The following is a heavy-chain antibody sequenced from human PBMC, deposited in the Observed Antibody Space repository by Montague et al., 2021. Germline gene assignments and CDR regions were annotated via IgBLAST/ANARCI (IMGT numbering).Heavy chain of an antibody. CDR3: ARDQGQGYCGGDCYVGLDY. D-gene: IGHD2-21*01. V-gene: IGHV3-7*01. CDR2: IKQDGSEK. J-gene: IGHJ4*02. CDR1: GFTLSNYW. Sequence: SLSLSCSASGFTLSNYWMSWVRQAPGKGLEWVANIKQDGSEKHYVDSVKGRFTISRDNAKNSLYLQMNSLRAEDTAVYFCARDQGQGYCGGDCYVGLDYWGQGTLVTVSS.